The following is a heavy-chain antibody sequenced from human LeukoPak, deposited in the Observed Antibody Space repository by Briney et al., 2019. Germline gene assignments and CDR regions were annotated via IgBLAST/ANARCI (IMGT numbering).Heavy chain of an antibody. J-gene: IGHJ5*02. D-gene: IGHD2/OR15-2a*01. CDR3: AGAYDFGNWFEP. V-gene: IGHV3-74*03. CDR1: GFTFSNTW. CDR2: LDTRGGST. Sequence: PGGSLRLSCAASGFTFSNTWMHWVRQAPGKGLVWVSRLDTRGGSTAYADSVKGRFTISRDNAKDTLYLQMNSLRAEDTALYYCAGAYDFGNWFEPWGQGTLVTVSS.